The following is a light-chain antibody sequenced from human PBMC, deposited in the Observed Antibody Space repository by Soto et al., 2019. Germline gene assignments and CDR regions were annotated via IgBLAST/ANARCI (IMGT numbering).Light chain of an antibody. Sequence: QPVLTQSPSASASPGASVKLTCTLSSGHSSYAIAWHQQQPEKGPRHLMKVKSDGSHTKGDGIPDRFSGSSSGAERYLTISSLQSEDEADYYCQTWGAGHVVFGGGTKLTVL. V-gene: IGLV4-69*01. CDR1: SGHSSYA. CDR2: VKSDGSH. J-gene: IGLJ2*01. CDR3: QTWGAGHVV.